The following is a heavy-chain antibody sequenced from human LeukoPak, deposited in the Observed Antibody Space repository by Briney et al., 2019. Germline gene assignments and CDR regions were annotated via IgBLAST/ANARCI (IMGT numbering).Heavy chain of an antibody. CDR1: GGSISSGGYY. Sequence: SQTLSLTCTVSGGSISSGGYYWSWIRQHPGKGLEWIGYIYYSGSTYYDPSLKSRVTISVDTSKSQFSLKLSSVTAADTAVYYCARVSKEYQLLYGFGGVVDYWGQGTLVTVSS. D-gene: IGHD2-2*02. CDR2: IYYSGST. J-gene: IGHJ4*02. CDR3: ARVSKEYQLLYGFGGVVDY. V-gene: IGHV4-31*03.